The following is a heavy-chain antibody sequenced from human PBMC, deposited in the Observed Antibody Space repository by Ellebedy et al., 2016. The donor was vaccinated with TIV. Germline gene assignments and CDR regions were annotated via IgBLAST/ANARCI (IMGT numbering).Heavy chain of an antibody. CDR2: IYYSGSA. V-gene: IGHV4-59*08. CDR3: ARAFYALGRYWFDP. J-gene: IGHJ5*02. Sequence: SETLSLTCTVSGCSLSSYYWSWIRQSPGKGLEWIGYIYYSGSANYNPSLKSRVTISVDTSKNQFSLRLSSVTAADTAVYYCARAFYALGRYWFDPWGQGTLVTIAS. D-gene: IGHD2/OR15-2a*01. CDR1: GCSLSSYY.